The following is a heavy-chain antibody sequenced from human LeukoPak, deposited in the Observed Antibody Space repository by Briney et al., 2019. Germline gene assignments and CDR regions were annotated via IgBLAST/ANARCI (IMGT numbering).Heavy chain of an antibody. J-gene: IGHJ3*02. D-gene: IGHD3-3*01. V-gene: IGHV3-21*01. CDR3: WRDRDYYDFWSGFGSLGRPNDDAFDI. CDR1: GFTFSSYS. Sequence: PGGSLRLSCAASGFTFSSYSMNWVRQAPGKGLEWVSSISSSSSYIYYADSVKGRFTISRDNAKNSLYLQMNSLRAEDTAVYCCWRDRDYYDFWSGFGSLGRPNDDAFDIWGQGTMVTVSS. CDR2: ISSSSSYI.